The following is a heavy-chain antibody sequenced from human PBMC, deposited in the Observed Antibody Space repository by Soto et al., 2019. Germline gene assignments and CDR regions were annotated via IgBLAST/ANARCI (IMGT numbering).Heavy chain of an antibody. Sequence: QVQLQESGPGLVKPSQTLSLTCTVSGGSINSGGYCWSWIRQHPGKGLDWIGCISYGGSTSYNPSLKSRVTISVDTSNNQFSLKLTSVTAADTAVYYCSRGILVWGQGALITASS. CDR1: GGSINSGGYC. V-gene: IGHV4-31*03. CDR2: ISYGGST. J-gene: IGHJ4*02. CDR3: SRGILV. D-gene: IGHD5-18*01.